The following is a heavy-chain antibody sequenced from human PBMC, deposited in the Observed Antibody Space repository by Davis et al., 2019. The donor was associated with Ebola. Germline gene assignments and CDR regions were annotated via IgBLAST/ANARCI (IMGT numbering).Heavy chain of an antibody. CDR3: ARGHSYGSMVYGMDV. D-gene: IGHD5-18*01. J-gene: IGHJ6*02. CDR1: GGSISSSSYY. Sequence: SETLSLTCTVSGGSISSSSYYWGWIRQPPGKGLEWTGNIYSSGSTYYNPSLKSRVTISVDTSKNQFSLKLSSVTAADTAMYYCARGHSYGSMVYGMDVWGQGTTVTVSS. CDR2: IYSSGST. V-gene: IGHV4-39*01.